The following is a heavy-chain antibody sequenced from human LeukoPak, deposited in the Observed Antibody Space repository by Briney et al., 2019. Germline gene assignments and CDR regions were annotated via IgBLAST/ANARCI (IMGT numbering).Heavy chain of an antibody. V-gene: IGHV3-23*01. D-gene: IGHD3-10*01. Sequence: GGSLRLSCAASGFTFSSYAMSWVRQAPGKGLEWVSAISGSGGSTYYADSVKGRFTISRDNSKNTLYLQMNSLRAEDTAVYYCAKVLESSLGELLSFDYWGQGTLVTVSS. CDR2: ISGSGGST. J-gene: IGHJ4*02. CDR3: AKVLESSLGELLSFDY. CDR1: GFTFSSYA.